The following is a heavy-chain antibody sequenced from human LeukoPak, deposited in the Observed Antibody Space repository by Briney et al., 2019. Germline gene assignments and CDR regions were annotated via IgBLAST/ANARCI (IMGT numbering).Heavy chain of an antibody. Sequence: GGSLRLSCAACGFTFDDYAMHWVRQAPGKGLDWISGISWNSGNIGYADSVKGRFTISRDNAKNSLYLQMNSLRAEDTALYYCAKGGYYYDSSGVIDYWGQGTLVTVSS. J-gene: IGHJ4*02. CDR1: GFTFDDYA. CDR2: ISWNSGNI. CDR3: AKGGYYYDSSGVIDY. D-gene: IGHD3-22*01. V-gene: IGHV3-9*01.